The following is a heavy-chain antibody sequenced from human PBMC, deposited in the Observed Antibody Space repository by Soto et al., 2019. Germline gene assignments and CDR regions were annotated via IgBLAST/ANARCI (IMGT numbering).Heavy chain of an antibody. J-gene: IGHJ4*02. D-gene: IGHD1-26*01. CDR3: ARDWEFGY. CDR1: GYTFSSYY. Sequence: GASVKVSCKASGYTFSSYYMHWVRQAPGQGLEWMGVINPSGDSTSYAQKFQGRVTITRDTSTSTLFMELSSLGSEDTAVYFCARDWEFGYWGQGSLVTVSS. CDR2: INPSGDST. V-gene: IGHV1-46*01.